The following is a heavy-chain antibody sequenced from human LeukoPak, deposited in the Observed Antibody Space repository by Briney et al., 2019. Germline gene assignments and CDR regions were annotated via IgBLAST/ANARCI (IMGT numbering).Heavy chain of an antibody. CDR3: ARGEGPAATLRYFDY. V-gene: IGHV1-69*05. CDR1: GGTFSSYA. D-gene: IGHD2-15*01. CDR2: IIPIFGTA. J-gene: IGHJ4*02. Sequence: SVKVSCKASGGTFSSYAISWVRQAPGQGLEWMGGIIPIFGTANYEQKFQGRVTITTDESTSTAYMELSSLRSEDTAVYYCARGEGPAATLRYFDYWGQGTLVTVSS.